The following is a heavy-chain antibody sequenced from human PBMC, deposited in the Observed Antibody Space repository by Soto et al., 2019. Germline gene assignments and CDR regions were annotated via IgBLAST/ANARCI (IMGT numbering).Heavy chain of an antibody. CDR2: ISGSGGST. V-gene: IGHV3-23*01. CDR3: EKDYSNYAYFEY. Sequence: GGSLRLSCAASGFSFSSYAMSWFRQAPGKGLEWVSAISGSGGSTYYADSVKGRFTISRDNSKNTLYLQMNSLRAEDTAVYYCEKDYSNYAYFEYWGQGTLGSVSS. J-gene: IGHJ4*02. D-gene: IGHD4-4*01. CDR1: GFSFSSYA.